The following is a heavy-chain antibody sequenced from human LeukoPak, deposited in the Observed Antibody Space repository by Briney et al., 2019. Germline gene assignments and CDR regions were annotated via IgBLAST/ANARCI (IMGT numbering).Heavy chain of an antibody. CDR3: ARVPRPYYYYYYMDV. Sequence: SDTLSLTCTVSGGSISNYYWAWIRQPVGRELEWIGPVSSSGSSNYNPSLESRVTISVDASKKQFSLKLSSVTAADTAVYYCARVPRPYYYYYYMDVWGKGTTVTVSS. CDR2: VSSSGSS. CDR1: GGSISNYY. V-gene: IGHV4-4*07. J-gene: IGHJ6*03.